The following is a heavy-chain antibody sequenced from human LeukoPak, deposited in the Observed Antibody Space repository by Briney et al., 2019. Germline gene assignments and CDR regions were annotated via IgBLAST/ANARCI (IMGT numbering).Heavy chain of an antibody. V-gene: IGHV3-23*01. CDR3: AKDEKWLRLTGITDY. CDR1: GFTFSSYA. D-gene: IGHD5-12*01. CDR2: ISGSGGST. Sequence: GGSLRLSCAASGFTFSSYAMSWVRRAPGKGLEWVSAISGSGGSTYYADSVKGRFTISRDNSKNTLYLQMNSLRAEDTAVYYCAKDEKWLRLTGITDYWGQGTLVTVSS. J-gene: IGHJ4*02.